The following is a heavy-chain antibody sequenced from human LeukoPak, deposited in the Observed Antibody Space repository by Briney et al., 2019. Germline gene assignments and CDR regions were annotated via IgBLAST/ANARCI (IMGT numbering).Heavy chain of an antibody. CDR3: ARSVLRYFPNWFDP. CDR2: IIPIFGTA. V-gene: IGHV1-69*13. D-gene: IGHD3-9*01. J-gene: IGHJ5*02. CDR1: GGTFSSYA. Sequence: ASVKVSCKASGGTFSSYAISWVRQAPGQGLEWMGGIIPIFGTANYAQKFQGRVTITADESTSTAYMELSSLRSEDTAVYCCARSVLRYFPNWFDPWGQGTLVTVSS.